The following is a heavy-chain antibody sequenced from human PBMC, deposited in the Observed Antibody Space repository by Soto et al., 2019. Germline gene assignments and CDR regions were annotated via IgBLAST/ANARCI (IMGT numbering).Heavy chain of an antibody. V-gene: IGHV1-69*02. Sequence: QVQLVQSGAEVKKPGSSVKVSCKASGGTFSSYTISWARQAPGQGLEWMGRIIPILGIANYAQKFQGRVTINADKSTSTAYMELSSLSSEDTAVYYCARGPSIAAAGTDFDYWGHGTLVTVSS. CDR1: GGTFSSYT. D-gene: IGHD6-13*01. J-gene: IGHJ4*01. CDR3: ARGPSIAAAGTDFDY. CDR2: IIPILGIA.